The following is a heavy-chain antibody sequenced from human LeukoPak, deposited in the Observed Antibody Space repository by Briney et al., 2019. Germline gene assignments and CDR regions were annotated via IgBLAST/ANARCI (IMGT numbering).Heavy chain of an antibody. CDR3: ARASRRDPHPTPPGDRPPPLDY. J-gene: IGHJ4*02. V-gene: IGHV3-21*01. CDR1: GFTFSSYS. CDR2: ISSSSSYI. Sequence: GGSLRLSCAASGFTFSSYSMNWVRQAPGKGLEWVSSISSSSSYIYYADSVKGRFTISRDNAKNSLYLQMNSLRAEDTAVYYCARASRRDPHPTPPGDRPPPLDYWGQGTLVTVPS. D-gene: IGHD3-16*01.